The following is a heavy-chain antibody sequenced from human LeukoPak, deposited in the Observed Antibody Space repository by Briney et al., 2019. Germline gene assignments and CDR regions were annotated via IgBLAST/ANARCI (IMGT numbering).Heavy chain of an antibody. CDR1: GGSISSSSYY. Sequence: PSETLSLTCTVSGGSISSSSYYWGWIRQPPGKGLEWIGSIYYSGNTYYIPSLKSRVTISVDTSKNQFSLKLSSVTAADTAVYYCARLENIAAAGSIFAFDIWGQGTMVTVSS. J-gene: IGHJ3*02. V-gene: IGHV4-39*07. CDR2: IYYSGNT. D-gene: IGHD6-13*01. CDR3: ARLENIAAAGSIFAFDI.